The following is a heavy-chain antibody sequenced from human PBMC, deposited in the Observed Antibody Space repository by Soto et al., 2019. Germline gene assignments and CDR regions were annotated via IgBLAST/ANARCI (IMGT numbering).Heavy chain of an antibody. J-gene: IGHJ4*02. D-gene: IGHD2-15*01. CDR3: AKGQKPIVVVVAATD. CDR2: ISYDGSNK. V-gene: IGHV3-30*18. Sequence: GGSLRLSCAASGFTFSSYGMHWVRQAPGKGLEWVAVISYDGSNKYYADSVKGRFTISRDNSKNTLYLQMNSLRAEDTAVYYCAKGQKPIVVVVAATDWGQGTLVTVSS. CDR1: GFTFSSYG.